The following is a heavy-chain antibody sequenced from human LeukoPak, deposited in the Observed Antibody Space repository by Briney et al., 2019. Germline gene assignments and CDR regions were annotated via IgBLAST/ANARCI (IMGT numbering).Heavy chain of an antibody. CDR2: ISGSGGNT. V-gene: IGHV3-23*01. CDR3: AKCFYDSSGYYYFDY. Sequence: PGGSLRRSCAASGFTFSSYAMSWVRQAPGKGLEWVSAISGSGGNTYYADSVKGRFTISRDNSKNTLYLQMNSLRAEGAAVYYCAKCFYDSSGYYYFDYWGQGTPVTVSS. CDR1: GFTFSSYA. J-gene: IGHJ4*02. D-gene: IGHD3-22*01.